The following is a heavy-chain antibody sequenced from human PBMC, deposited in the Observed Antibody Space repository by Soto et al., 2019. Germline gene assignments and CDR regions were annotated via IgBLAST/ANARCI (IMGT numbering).Heavy chain of an antibody. D-gene: IGHD6-13*01. J-gene: IGHJ5*02. CDR2: ISSNSAYI. V-gene: IGHV3-21*01. CDR1: GFTFRSFT. CDR3: TRDASRDSSARGWFDP. Sequence: GGSLRLSCAASGFTFRSFTMNWVRQAPRKGLEWVSTISSNSAYIYYTDALRGRFTISRDNAKNSLHLQMNSLRAEDTAVYYCTRDASRDSSARGWFDPWGQGTLVTVSS.